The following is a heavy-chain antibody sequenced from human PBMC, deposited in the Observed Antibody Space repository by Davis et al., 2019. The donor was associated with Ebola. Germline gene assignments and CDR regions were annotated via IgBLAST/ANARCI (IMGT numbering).Heavy chain of an antibody. CDR2: IYPGDSDT. CDR1: GYSFTSYW. Sequence: GESLKISCKGSGYSFTSYWIGWVRQMPGKGLEWMGIIYPGDSDTRYSPSFQGQVTISADRSISTAYLQWNSLKASDTANYYCARLPHRIIFGVVVQFDSWGQGTLVTVSP. V-gene: IGHV5-51*01. D-gene: IGHD3-3*01. CDR3: ARLPHRIIFGVVVQFDS. J-gene: IGHJ4*02.